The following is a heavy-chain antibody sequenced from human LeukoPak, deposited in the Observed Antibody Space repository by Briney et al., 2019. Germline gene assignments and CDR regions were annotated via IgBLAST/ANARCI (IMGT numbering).Heavy chain of an antibody. CDR1: GYTLTELS. CDR2: FDPEDGET. J-gene: IGHJ4*02. V-gene: IGHV1-24*01. D-gene: IGHD3-10*01. Sequence: ASVKVACKVSGYTLTELSMHWVRQAPGKGLEWMGGFDPEDGETIYAQKFQGRVTMTEDTSTDTAYMELSSLRSEDTAVYYCVTAGYYGSGSLDYWGQGTLVTVSS. CDR3: VTAGYYGSGSLDY.